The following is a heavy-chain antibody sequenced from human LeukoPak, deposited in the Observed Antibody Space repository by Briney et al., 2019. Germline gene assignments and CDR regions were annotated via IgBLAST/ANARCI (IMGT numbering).Heavy chain of an antibody. D-gene: IGHD3-22*01. CDR1: GYTFTSYG. V-gene: IGHV1-18*01. Sequence: ASVKVSSKASGYTFTSYGISWVRQAPGQGLEWMGWISAYNGNTNYAQKLQGRVTMTTDTSTSTAYMELRSLRSDDTAVYYCARKIAFPSYYYDSSGYFYFDYWGQGTLVTVSS. CDR3: ARKIAFPSYYYDSSGYFYFDY. J-gene: IGHJ4*02. CDR2: ISAYNGNT.